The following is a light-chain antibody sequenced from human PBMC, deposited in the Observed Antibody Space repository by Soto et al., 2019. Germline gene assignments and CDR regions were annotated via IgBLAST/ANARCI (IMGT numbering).Light chain of an antibody. J-gene: IGKJ1*01. CDR1: QTISNNY. V-gene: IGKV3-20*01. CDR3: QQYGTSPRT. Sequence: EIVLTQSPGTLSLSPGEGATLSCRASQTISNNYLAWYQHKPGQAPRLLIYAASTRATGIPDRFSGSGSGADFTLTVTRLEPEDFAVYYCQQYGTSPRTFGQGTTVEI. CDR2: AAS.